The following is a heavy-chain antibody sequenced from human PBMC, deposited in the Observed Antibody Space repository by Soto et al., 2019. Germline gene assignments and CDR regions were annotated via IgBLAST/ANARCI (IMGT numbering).Heavy chain of an antibody. J-gene: IGHJ6*02. V-gene: IGHV3-30*18. Sequence: QVQLVESGGGVVQPGRSLRLSCAASRFTFSSYGMHWVRQAPGKGLEWVAIISYDGSNKYYADSVKGRFTISRDNSKNTLYLQMNSLRGEDTDVYYCAKDRLRGGFLTTATTNGMDVWGQGTTVTVSS. CDR1: RFTFSSYG. CDR3: AKDRLRGGFLTTATTNGMDV. CDR2: ISYDGSNK. D-gene: IGHD1-26*01.